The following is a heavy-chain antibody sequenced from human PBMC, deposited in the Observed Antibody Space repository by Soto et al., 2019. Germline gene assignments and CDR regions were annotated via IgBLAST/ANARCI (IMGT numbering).Heavy chain of an antibody. D-gene: IGHD2-2*01. CDR2: FDPEDGET. V-gene: IGHV1-24*01. J-gene: IGHJ4*02. CDR3: ATGECSSTSCVNFDY. Sequence: ASVKVSCKVSGYTLTELSMHWVRQAPGKGLEWMGGFDPEDGETIYAQKFQGRVTMTEDTSTDTAYMELSSLRSEDTAVYYCATGECSSTSCVNFDYWGKGTLVTVSS. CDR1: GYTLTELS.